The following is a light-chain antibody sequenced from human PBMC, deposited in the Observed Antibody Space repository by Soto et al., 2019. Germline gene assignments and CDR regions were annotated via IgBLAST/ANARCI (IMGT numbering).Light chain of an antibody. CDR3: EQYDSSPYT. Sequence: ETLLTQSPGTLSLSPGERATLSCRASQNVNSAYLAWYQHKPGQAPRLLIYGASSRETGIPDTFSGSGSGTDFTLTISRLEPEDFAVYYCEQYDSSPYTFGQGTKLEI. CDR1: QNVNSAY. J-gene: IGKJ2*01. V-gene: IGKV3-20*01. CDR2: GAS.